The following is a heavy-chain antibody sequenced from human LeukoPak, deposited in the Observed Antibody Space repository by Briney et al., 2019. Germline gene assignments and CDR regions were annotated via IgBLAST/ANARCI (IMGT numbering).Heavy chain of an antibody. J-gene: IGHJ3*02. CDR2: ISRNGDTT. CDR1: GFTFSIFP. CDR3: VKALTDDAFDI. Sequence: GGSLRLSCSPSGFTFSIFPMHWVRQAPGKGLEYFSAISRNGDTTYYADSVKGRSTISRDNSKNTLYLQMSSLRPEDTAVYYCVKALTDDAFDIWGQGAMVTVSS. V-gene: IGHV3-64D*06.